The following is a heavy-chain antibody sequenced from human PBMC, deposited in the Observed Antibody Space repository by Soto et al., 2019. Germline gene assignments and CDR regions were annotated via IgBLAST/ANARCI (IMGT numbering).Heavy chain of an antibody. CDR1: GYTFTGCD. Sequence: QVQLVQSGAEVKKPGASVKVTCKAYGYTFTGCDINWVRRASGQGLEWMGWMNPNSGNTGYAQKFQGSVTMTRNTSISTAYMELSSLRSEDTAVYYCAREPTTISMDVWGQGTTVTVSS. V-gene: IGHV1-8*01. CDR3: AREPTTISMDV. CDR2: MNPNSGNT. J-gene: IGHJ6*02. D-gene: IGHD3-22*01.